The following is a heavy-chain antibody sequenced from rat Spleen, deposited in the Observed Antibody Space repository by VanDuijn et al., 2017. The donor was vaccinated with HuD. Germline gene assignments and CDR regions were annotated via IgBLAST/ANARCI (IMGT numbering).Heavy chain of an antibody. J-gene: IGHJ3*01. CDR1: GFTLSDYY. D-gene: IGHD1-11*01. CDR2: ISYDGSNT. CDR3: ASLTTEGNWFAY. Sequence: EVQLVESDGGLVQPGRSLKLSCAASGFTLSDYYMAWVRQAPTKGLEWVATISYDGSNTLYRDSVKGRFTISRDPAKNTLYLQMDSLRSEDTATYYCASLTTEGNWFAYWGQGTLVTVSS. V-gene: IGHV5-29*01.